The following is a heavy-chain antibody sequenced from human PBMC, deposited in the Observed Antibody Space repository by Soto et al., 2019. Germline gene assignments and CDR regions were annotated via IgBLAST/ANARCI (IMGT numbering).Heavy chain of an antibody. Sequence: ASVKVSCKASDKTFLSYGISWVRQGPGQGLEWMGWISPYNGNTNYAQKLQGRVTMTTDTSTSTAYMELRSLRSEDTAVYYCARDLKIRVAARSQPRRFNYYYYGMDVWGQGTTVTVSS. CDR1: DKTFLSYG. CDR2: ISPYNGNT. J-gene: IGHJ6*02. CDR3: ARDLKIRVAARSQPRRFNYYYYGMDV. D-gene: IGHD6-6*01. V-gene: IGHV1-18*01.